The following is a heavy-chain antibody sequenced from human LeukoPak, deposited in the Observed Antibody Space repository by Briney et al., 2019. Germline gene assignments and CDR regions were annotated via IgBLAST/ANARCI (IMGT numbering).Heavy chain of an antibody. J-gene: IGHJ4*02. CDR2: ISSSVSTI. CDR1: GFTFSSYE. CDR3: ARGGSRWFLYYFDY. V-gene: IGHV3-48*03. Sequence: GGSLRLSCAASGFTFSSYEMNWVRQAPGKGLEWISYISSSVSTIYYADSVKGRFTISRDNAKNSLFLQMNSLRAEDTAIYYFARGGSRWFLYYFDYWGQGTLVTVSS. D-gene: IGHD3-3*01.